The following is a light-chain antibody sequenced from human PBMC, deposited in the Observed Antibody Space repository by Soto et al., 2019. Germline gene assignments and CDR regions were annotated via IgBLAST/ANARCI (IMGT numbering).Light chain of an antibody. J-gene: IGKJ1*01. CDR3: QQSYSTPQT. CDR1: QSISIY. CDR2: AAS. V-gene: IGKV1-39*01. Sequence: MKQSPATLSASVGDGVTITCRASQSISIYLNWYQQKPGKAPKLLIYAASSLQSGVPSSFSGSGSGTDFTLTISSLQPEDFATYYCQQSYSTPQTFGQGTKVDIK.